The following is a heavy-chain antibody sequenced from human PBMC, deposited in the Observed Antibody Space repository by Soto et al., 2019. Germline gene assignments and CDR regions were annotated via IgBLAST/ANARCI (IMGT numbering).Heavy chain of an antibody. J-gene: IGHJ6*02. V-gene: IGHV3-48*02. CDR3: ARDLGAQGDLYYYGMDV. Sequence: GGSLRLSCAASGFTFSSYSMNWVRQAPGKGLEWVSYISSSSSTIYYADSVKGRLTISRDNAKNSLYLQMNSLRDEDTAVYYCARDLGAQGDLYYYGMDVWGQGTTVTVSS. CDR1: GFTFSSYS. D-gene: IGHD3-16*01. CDR2: ISSSSSTI.